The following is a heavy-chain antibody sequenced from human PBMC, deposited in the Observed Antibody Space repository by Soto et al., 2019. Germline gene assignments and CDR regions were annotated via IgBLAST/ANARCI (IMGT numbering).Heavy chain of an antibody. CDR2: ISYDGSNK. CDR1: GFTFTNYA. Sequence: QVQLVESGGGVVQPGTSLRLSCAASGFTFTNYAMHWVRQAPGKGLEWVAVISYDGSNKYYADSVKGRFTISRDNSKSTLYVQMNSLRAEDTAVYYCASVLSYSSNDCYYYGMDVWGPGTTVTVS. D-gene: IGHD1-26*01. J-gene: IGHJ6*02. V-gene: IGHV3-30-3*01. CDR3: ASVLSYSSNDCYYYGMDV.